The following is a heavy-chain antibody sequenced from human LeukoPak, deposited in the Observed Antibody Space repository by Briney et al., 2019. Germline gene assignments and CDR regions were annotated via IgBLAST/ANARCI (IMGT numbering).Heavy chain of an antibody. CDR3: AKELYFGSGSYPDY. Sequence: GGSLRLSCAASVFTFSSYGMHWVRQAPGKGLEWVAVISHDGSDNHYADSVKGRFTISRDNSKNTVYLQMSSLRPEDTAVYFCAKELYFGSGSYPDYWGQGTLVRVSS. D-gene: IGHD3-10*01. V-gene: IGHV3-30*18. J-gene: IGHJ4*02. CDR1: VFTFSSYG. CDR2: ISHDGSDN.